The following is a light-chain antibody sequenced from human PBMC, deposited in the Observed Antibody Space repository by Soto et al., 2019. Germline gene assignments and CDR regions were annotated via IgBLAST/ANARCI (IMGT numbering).Light chain of an antibody. J-gene: IGKJ1*01. V-gene: IGKV1-5*03. Sequence: IRMTQSPSSLSASTGDRVTITCRASQGISVWLAWYQQKAGKAPNLLIYKASRLESGVPSRFSGSRSGTEFTLTISSLQPDDFATYYCQHYNSYSEAFGQGTKVDIK. CDR3: QHYNSYSEA. CDR1: QGISVW. CDR2: KAS.